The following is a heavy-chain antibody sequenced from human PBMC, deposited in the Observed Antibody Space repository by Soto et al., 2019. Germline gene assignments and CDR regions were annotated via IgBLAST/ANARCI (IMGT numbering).Heavy chain of an antibody. D-gene: IGHD3-22*01. Sequence: QVQLVQSRAEVKKPGASVKVSCKASGYIFTTYGITWVRQAPGQRLEWMGWISPYNGNTNYAQKLQGRVTVTTNTSTSTAYMELRSLKSDDTAVYYCSRGGRYESGGFPFDYWGQGTLVTVSS. CDR2: ISPYNGNT. V-gene: IGHV1-18*01. CDR1: GYIFTTYG. J-gene: IGHJ4*02. CDR3: SRGGRYESGGFPFDY.